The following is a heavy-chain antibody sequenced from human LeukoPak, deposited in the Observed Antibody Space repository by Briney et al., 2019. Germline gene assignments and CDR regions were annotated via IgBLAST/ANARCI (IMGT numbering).Heavy chain of an antibody. Sequence: ASVKVSCKASGYTFTSYGISWVRQAPGQGLEWMGWIGAYNGNTNYAQKLQGRVTMTTDTSTSTAYMELRSLRSDDTAVYYCARDVLRFLEWLWEYDYWGQGTLVTVSS. V-gene: IGHV1-18*01. CDR2: IGAYNGNT. CDR3: ARDVLRFLEWLWEYDY. CDR1: GYTFTSYG. D-gene: IGHD3-3*01. J-gene: IGHJ4*02.